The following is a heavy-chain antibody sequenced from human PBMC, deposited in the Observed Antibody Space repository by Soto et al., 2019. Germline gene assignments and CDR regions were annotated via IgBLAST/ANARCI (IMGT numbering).Heavy chain of an antibody. D-gene: IGHD1-26*01. CDR3: ARDFVIVGATRGSD. CDR2: ISYDGSNK. CDR1: GFTFSSYA. J-gene: IGHJ4*02. V-gene: IGHV3-30-3*01. Sequence: QMKLVESGGGVVQPGRSLRLSCAASGFTFSSYAMHWVRQAPGKGLEWVAVISYDGSNKYYADSVKGRFTISRDNSKNTLYLQMNSLRAEDTAVYYCARDFVIVGATRGSDWGQGTLVTVSS.